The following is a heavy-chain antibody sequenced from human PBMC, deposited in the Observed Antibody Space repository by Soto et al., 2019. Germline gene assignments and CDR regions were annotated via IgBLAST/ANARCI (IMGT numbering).Heavy chain of an antibody. V-gene: IGHV3-30*03. CDR1: GFTFRTYG. D-gene: IGHD3-10*01. Sequence: QVQLVESGGGVVQPGRSLRLSCAASGFTFRTYGMHWVRQAPGKRLEWGAVISYGGSNKYYADSVKGRVPISRDNSENTLGLQMNSLRPEDPAVYICIGVPYYGSATLDYWGQGNLVTVSS. J-gene: IGHJ4*02. CDR3: IGVPYYGSATLDY. CDR2: ISYGGSNK.